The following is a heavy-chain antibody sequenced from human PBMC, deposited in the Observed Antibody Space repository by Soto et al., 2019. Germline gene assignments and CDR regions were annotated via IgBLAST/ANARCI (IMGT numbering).Heavy chain of an antibody. Sequence: SSETLSLTCTVSGGSISSSSYYWGWIRQPPGKGLEWIGSIYYSGSTYYNPSLKSRVTISVDTSKNQFSLKLSSVTAADTAVYYCARVPFPGIAAAGPEERVGWFDPWGQGTLVTVSS. CDR2: IYYSGST. D-gene: IGHD6-13*01. V-gene: IGHV4-39*01. CDR1: GGSISSSSYY. CDR3: ARVPFPGIAAAGPEERVGWFDP. J-gene: IGHJ5*02.